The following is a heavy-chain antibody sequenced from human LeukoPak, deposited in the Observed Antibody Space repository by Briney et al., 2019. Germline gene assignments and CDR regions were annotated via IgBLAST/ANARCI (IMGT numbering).Heavy chain of an antibody. Sequence: GASVKVSCKASGYTFTSYCMRWVRQAPGQGLEWVGWINPYSGNTNYAQKFQGRVTMTRDTSISTAYMELRRLRSDDTAVYYCASVVTMVRGSIIARFDYWGQGTLVTVSS. J-gene: IGHJ4*02. V-gene: IGHV1-2*02. CDR2: INPYSGNT. D-gene: IGHD3-10*01. CDR3: ASVVTMVRGSIIARFDY. CDR1: GYTFTSYC.